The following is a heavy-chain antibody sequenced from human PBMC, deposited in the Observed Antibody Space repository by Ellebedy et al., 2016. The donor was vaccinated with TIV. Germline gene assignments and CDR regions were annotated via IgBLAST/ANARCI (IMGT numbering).Heavy chain of an antibody. CDR1: GFTFSGYA. J-gene: IGHJ6*02. CDR2: INNGGRTT. Sequence: GESLKISCVASGFTFSGYAMSWVCQAPGKGLEWVSGINNGGRTTSYADSVKGRFTISRDNSRSTLYLQMNSLRAEDSAVYYCAKDMVFGDGKWEIDVWGQGTTVTVSS. V-gene: IGHV3-23*01. D-gene: IGHD1-26*01. CDR3: AKDMVFGDGKWEIDV.